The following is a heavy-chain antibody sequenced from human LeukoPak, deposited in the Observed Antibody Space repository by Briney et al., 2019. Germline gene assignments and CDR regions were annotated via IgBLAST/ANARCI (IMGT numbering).Heavy chain of an antibody. Sequence: PGGSLRLSCAASGFTFSSYAMHWVRQAPGKGLEWVAVISYDGSNKYYADSVKGRFTISRDNSKNTLYLQMNSLRAEDTAVYYCARGSGWHRYGIDYWGQGTLVTVSS. CDR3: ARGSGWHRYGIDY. CDR1: GFTFSSYA. CDR2: ISYDGSNK. J-gene: IGHJ4*02. V-gene: IGHV3-30*04. D-gene: IGHD6-19*01.